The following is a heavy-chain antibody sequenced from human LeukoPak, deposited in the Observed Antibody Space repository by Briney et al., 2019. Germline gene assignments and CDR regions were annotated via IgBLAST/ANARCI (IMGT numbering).Heavy chain of an antibody. CDR3: ARAAGDGYNYCDY. CDR2: INHSGST. Sequence: PSETLSLTRAVYGGSFSGYYWSWIRQPPGKGLEWIGEINHSGSTNYNPSLKSRVTISVDTSKNQFSLKLSSVTAADTAVYYCARAAGDGYNYCDYWGQGTLVTVSS. J-gene: IGHJ4*02. D-gene: IGHD5-24*01. V-gene: IGHV4-34*01. CDR1: GGSFSGYY.